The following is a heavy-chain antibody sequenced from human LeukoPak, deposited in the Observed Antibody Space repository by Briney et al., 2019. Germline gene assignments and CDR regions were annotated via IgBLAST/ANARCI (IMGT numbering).Heavy chain of an antibody. D-gene: IGHD3-22*01. Sequence: PSVTVSCKASGYTFTGYYMHWVRQAPGQGLEWMGWINPNSGGTNYAQKFQGRVTMTRDTSISTAYMELSRLRSDDTAVYYCARDPTPYYYDSSGIPDYWGQGTLVTVSS. J-gene: IGHJ4*02. V-gene: IGHV1-2*02. CDR3: ARDPTPYYYDSSGIPDY. CDR1: GYTFTGYY. CDR2: INPNSGGT.